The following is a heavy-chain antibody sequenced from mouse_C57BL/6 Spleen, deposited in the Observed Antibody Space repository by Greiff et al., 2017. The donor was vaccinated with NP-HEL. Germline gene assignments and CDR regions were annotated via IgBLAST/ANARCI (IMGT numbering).Heavy chain of an antibody. V-gene: IGHV14-4*01. Sequence: EVQLVESGAELVRPGASVKLSCTASGFNIKDDYMHWVKQRPEQGLEWIGWIDPENGDTEYASKFQGKATITADTSSNTAYLQLSSLTSEDTAVYYCTTLAHPLLFWFAYWGQGTMVTVSA. CDR2: IDPENGDT. CDR1: GFNIKDDY. D-gene: IGHD2-1*01. CDR3: TTLAHPLLFWFAY. J-gene: IGHJ3*01.